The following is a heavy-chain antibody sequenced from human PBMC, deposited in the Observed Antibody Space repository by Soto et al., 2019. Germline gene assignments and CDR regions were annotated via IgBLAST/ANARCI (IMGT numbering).Heavy chain of an antibody. J-gene: IGHJ6*02. CDR1: GFTFSNYG. Sequence: QVQLVESGGGVVQPGRSLRLSCAASGFTFSNYGMHWVRQAPGKGLEWVAVIWYDGSNKYYADSVKGRFTISRDNSKNTLYVQMNSLRAEDTAVYYCARETIRYGDYYYYGMDVWGQGTTVTVSS. V-gene: IGHV3-33*01. CDR2: IWYDGSNK. D-gene: IGHD4-17*01. CDR3: ARETIRYGDYYYYGMDV.